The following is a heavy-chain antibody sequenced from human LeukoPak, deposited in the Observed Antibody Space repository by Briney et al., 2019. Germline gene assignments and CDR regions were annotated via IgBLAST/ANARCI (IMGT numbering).Heavy chain of an antibody. Sequence: SVKVSCKASGGTFSSYAISWVRQAPGQGLEWMGGIIPIFGTVNYAQKFQGRVTITADESTSTAYMELSSLRSEDTAVYYCARIAYYYDSSGYQNTDYWGQGTLVTVSS. V-gene: IGHV1-69*13. D-gene: IGHD3-22*01. CDR2: IIPIFGTV. J-gene: IGHJ4*02. CDR1: GGTFSSYA. CDR3: ARIAYYYDSSGYQNTDY.